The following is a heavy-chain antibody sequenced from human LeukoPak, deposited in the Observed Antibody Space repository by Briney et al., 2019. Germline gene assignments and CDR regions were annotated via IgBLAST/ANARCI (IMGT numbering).Heavy chain of an antibody. D-gene: IGHD3-3*01. CDR2: ISYDGSNK. J-gene: IGHJ4*02. Sequence: GGSLRLSCAASGFTFSTYAMHWVRQAPGKGLEWVAVISYDGSNKYYADSVKGRFTISRDNSKNTLYLQMNSLRSEDTAVYYCASPRDFWSGLFCYWGQGTLVTVSS. V-gene: IGHV3-30-3*01. CDR3: ASPRDFWSGLFCY. CDR1: GFTFSTYA.